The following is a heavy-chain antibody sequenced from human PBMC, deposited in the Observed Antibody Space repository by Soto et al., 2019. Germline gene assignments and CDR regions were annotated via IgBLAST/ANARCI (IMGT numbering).Heavy chain of an antibody. CDR3: ARGRHSSSLIDY. V-gene: IGHV4-34*01. Sequence: SETLSLTCAVYGGSFSGYYWSWIRQPPGKGLEWIGEINHSGSTNYNPSLKSRVTISVDTSKNQFSLKLSSVTAADTAVYYCARGRHSSSLIDYWGQGTLVTSPQ. J-gene: IGHJ4*02. CDR1: GGSFSGYY. CDR2: INHSGST. D-gene: IGHD6-13*01.